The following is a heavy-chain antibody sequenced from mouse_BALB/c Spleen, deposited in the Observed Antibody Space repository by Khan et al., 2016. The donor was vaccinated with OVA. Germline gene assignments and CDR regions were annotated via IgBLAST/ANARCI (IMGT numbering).Heavy chain of an antibody. CDR3: AGHGTSSWSAY. D-gene: IGHD1-1*01. Sequence: VQLQQPGPELMKPGASVKISCKASGYSFTTYYIHWVKQSHGKSLEWIGYIDPFNGSTTYNQKFKGKATLTVDKSSSTAYMHLSSLTSEDSAVYYCAGHGTSSWSAYWGQGTLVTVSA. CDR2: IDPFNGST. CDR1: GYSFTTYY. J-gene: IGHJ3*01. V-gene: IGHV1S135*01.